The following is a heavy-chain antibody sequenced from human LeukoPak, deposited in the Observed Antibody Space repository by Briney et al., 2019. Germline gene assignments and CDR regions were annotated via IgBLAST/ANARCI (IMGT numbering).Heavy chain of an antibody. J-gene: IGHJ6*02. D-gene: IGHD3-3*01. Sequence: GASVKVSCKASGYTFTSYGISWVRQAPGQGLEWMGWISAYNGNTNYAQKLQGRVTMTTDTPTSTAYMELRSLRSDDTAVYYCARWLRFLESDYYYGMDVWGQGTTVTVSS. CDR2: ISAYNGNT. CDR1: GYTFTSYG. V-gene: IGHV1-18*01. CDR3: ARWLRFLESDYYYGMDV.